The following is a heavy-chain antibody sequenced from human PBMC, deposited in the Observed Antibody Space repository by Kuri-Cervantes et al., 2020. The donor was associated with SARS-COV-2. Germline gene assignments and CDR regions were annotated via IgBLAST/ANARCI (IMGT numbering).Heavy chain of an antibody. D-gene: IGHD2-2*01. V-gene: IGHV4-34*01. J-gene: IGHJ5*02. CDR2: INHSGST. Sequence: GSLRLSCAVYGGSFSGYYWSWIRQPPGKGLEWIGEINHSGSTNYNPSLKSRVTISVDTSKNRFSLKLSSVTAADTAVYYCARGRVYCSSTSCYLKLIGGPKRLSWFDPWGQGTLVTVSS. CDR3: ARGRVYCSSTSCYLKLIGGPKRLSWFDP. CDR1: GGSFSGYY.